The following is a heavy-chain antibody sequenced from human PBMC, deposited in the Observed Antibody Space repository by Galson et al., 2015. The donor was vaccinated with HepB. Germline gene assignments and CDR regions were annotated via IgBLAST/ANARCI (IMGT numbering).Heavy chain of an antibody. CDR1: GGTFSSYA. V-gene: IGHV1-69*13. CDR2: IIPIFGTA. D-gene: IGHD5-24*01. Sequence: SVKVSCKASGGTFSSYAISWVRQAPGQGLEWMGGIIPIFGTANYAQKFQGRVTITADESTSTAYMELSSLRSEDTAVYYCARFTGREMATTTYYFDYWGQGTLVTVSS. J-gene: IGHJ4*02. CDR3: ARFTGREMATTTYYFDY.